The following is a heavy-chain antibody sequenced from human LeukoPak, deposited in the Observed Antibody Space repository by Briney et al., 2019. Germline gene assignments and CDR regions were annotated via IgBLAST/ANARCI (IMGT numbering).Heavy chain of an antibody. J-gene: IGHJ4*02. Sequence: ASVKVSCKASGYTFTGYYMHWVRQAPGQGLEWMGWINPNSGGTNYAQKFQGRVTMTRDASISTAYMELSRLGSDDTAVYYCARSSELRYFDWRVDWGQGTLVTVSS. V-gene: IGHV1-2*02. CDR1: GYTFTGYY. CDR3: ARSSELRYFDWRVD. CDR2: INPNSGGT. D-gene: IGHD3-9*01.